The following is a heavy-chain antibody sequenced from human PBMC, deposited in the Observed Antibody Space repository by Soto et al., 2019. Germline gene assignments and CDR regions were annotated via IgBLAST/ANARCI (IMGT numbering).Heavy chain of an antibody. CDR3: ARVQRSYYDDSSGVTGLDF. D-gene: IGHD3-22*01. CDR1: DGSISSSSYY. Sequence: SVTMSLPCTVADGSISSSSYYCSRIRQPPGKGLEWIGYIYYSGSTYYNPSLKSRVTISVDTSKNQFSLKLSSVTAADTAVYYCARVQRSYYDDSSGVTGLDFWGQGTLVTVS. CDR2: IYYSGST. V-gene: IGHV4-31*03. J-gene: IGHJ4*02.